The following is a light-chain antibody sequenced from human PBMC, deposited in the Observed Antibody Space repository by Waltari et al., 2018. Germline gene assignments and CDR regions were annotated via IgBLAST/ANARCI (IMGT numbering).Light chain of an antibody. J-gene: IGKJ4*01. Sequence: EIVLTQSPATLSLSPGERATLSCRASQSVRSYLAWYQQKPGQAPRLLIYDTSNRASGIRARVSGSGSGTDFSFSISSLEPEDFAVYYCQQRHNWPLTFGGGTKVEIK. V-gene: IGKV3-11*01. CDR1: QSVRSY. CDR3: QQRHNWPLT. CDR2: DTS.